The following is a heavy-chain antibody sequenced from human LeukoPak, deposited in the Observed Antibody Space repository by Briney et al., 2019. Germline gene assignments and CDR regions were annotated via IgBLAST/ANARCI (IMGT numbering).Heavy chain of an antibody. CDR1: GFTFSRYW. Sequence: GGSLRLSCAASGFTFSRYWMSWVRQAPGKGLEWVSIIYSGGSTYYADSVKGRFTISIDNSKNTLYLQMNSLRAEDTAVYYCARRAGAYTHPYDYWGQGTLVTVS. V-gene: IGHV3-53*01. CDR3: ARRAGAYTHPYDY. J-gene: IGHJ4*02. D-gene: IGHD3-16*01. CDR2: IYSGGST.